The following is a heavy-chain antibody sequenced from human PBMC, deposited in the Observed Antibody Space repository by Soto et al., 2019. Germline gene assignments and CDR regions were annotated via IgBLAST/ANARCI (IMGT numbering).Heavy chain of an antibody. CDR2: IDPSDSYT. CDR3: ARSVILGYYYYGMDV. Sequence: GESLKISCKGSGYSFAGYWITWVRQKPGKGLEWMGRIDPSDSYTNYSPSFQGHVTISADKSISTAYLQWSSLKASDTAMYYCARSVILGYYYYGMDVWGQGTTVTVSS. D-gene: IGHD2-8*02. V-gene: IGHV5-10-1*01. CDR1: GYSFAGYW. J-gene: IGHJ6*02.